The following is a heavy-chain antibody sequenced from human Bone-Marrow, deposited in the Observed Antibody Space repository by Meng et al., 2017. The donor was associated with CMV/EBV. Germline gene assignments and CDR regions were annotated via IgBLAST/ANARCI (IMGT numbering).Heavy chain of an antibody. J-gene: IGHJ5*02. V-gene: IGHV1-2*02. CDR2: INPNSGGT. CDR1: GYTFTGYY. CDR3: ARPLSSTSRNWFDP. Sequence: QVQLVQSGAEVKKPXXXXXXXFKASGYTFTGYYMHWVRQAPGQGLEWMGWINPNSGGTNYAQKFPGRVTMTRDTSISTAYMELSRLRSDDTAVYYCARPLSSTSRNWFDPWGQGTLVTVSS. D-gene: IGHD2-2*01.